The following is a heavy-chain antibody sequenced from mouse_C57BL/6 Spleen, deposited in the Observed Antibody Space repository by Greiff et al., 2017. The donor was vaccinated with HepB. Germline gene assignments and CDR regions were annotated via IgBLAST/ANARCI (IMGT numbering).Heavy chain of an antibody. Sequence: VQLQQPGAELVRPGSSVKLSCKASGYTFTSYWMHWVKQRPIQGLEWIGNIDPSDSETHYNQKFKDKATLTVDKSSSTAYMQLSSLTSEDSAVYYCARYEDGYYAMDYWGQGTSVTVSS. V-gene: IGHV1-52*01. J-gene: IGHJ4*01. CDR2: IDPSDSET. CDR3: ARYEDGYYAMDY. D-gene: IGHD2-12*01. CDR1: GYTFTSYW.